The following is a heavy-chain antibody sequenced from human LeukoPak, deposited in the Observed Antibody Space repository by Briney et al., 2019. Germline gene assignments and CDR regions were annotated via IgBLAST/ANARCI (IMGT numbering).Heavy chain of an antibody. CDR3: ARKYSSGCYSVFDP. V-gene: IGHV3-7*01. CDR1: GFTFSSYW. CDR2: IKQDGSEK. D-gene: IGHD6-19*01. Sequence: GGSLRLSCAASGFTFSSYWMSWVRQAPGKGLEWVANIKQDGSEKYYVDSVKGRFTISRDNAKNSLYLQMNSLRAEDTAVYYCARKYSSGCYSVFDPWGQGNLVTVSS. J-gene: IGHJ5*02.